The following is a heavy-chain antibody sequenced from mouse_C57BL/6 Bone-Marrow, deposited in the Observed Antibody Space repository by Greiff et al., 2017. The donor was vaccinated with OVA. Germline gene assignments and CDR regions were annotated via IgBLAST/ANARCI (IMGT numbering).Heavy chain of an antibody. CDR3: ARRYYGSFAY. J-gene: IGHJ3*01. CDR2: IYPRSGNT. Sequence: QVQLKQSGAELARPGASVKLSCKASGYTFTSYGISWVKQRTGQGLEWIGEIYPRSGNTYYNEKFKGKATPTADKSSSTAYMELRSLTSEDSAVYFCARRYYGSFAYWGQGTLVTVSA. CDR1: GYTFTSYG. V-gene: IGHV1-81*01. D-gene: IGHD1-1*01.